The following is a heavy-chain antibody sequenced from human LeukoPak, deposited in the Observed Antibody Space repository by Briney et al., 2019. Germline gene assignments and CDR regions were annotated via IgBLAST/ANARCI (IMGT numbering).Heavy chain of an antibody. CDR1: GGSISSYY. CDR2: IYYSGST. J-gene: IGHJ4*02. CDR3: ARCSGWYMDY. Sequence: SETLSLTCTVSGGSISSYYWSWIRQPPGKGLEWIGYIYYSGSTNYNPSLKSRVTISVDTSKSQFSLKLSSVTAADTAVYYCARCSGWYMDYWGQGTLVTVSS. V-gene: IGHV4-59*01. D-gene: IGHD6-19*01.